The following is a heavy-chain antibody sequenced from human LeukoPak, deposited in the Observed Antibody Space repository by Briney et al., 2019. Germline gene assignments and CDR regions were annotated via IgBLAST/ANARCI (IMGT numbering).Heavy chain of an antibody. CDR2: ISSSGDII. CDR3: ARDSRTAATLGPQSYSYMDV. V-gene: IGHV3-11*01. Sequence: PGGSLRLSCTASGFPFSDYYMTWIRQAPGKGLEWVSYISSSGDIIYQAASVRGRFAISRDNAKNSLHLQMNSLRAEDTAMYYCARDSRTAATLGPQSYSYMDVWGTGTTVTVSS. D-gene: IGHD2-15*01. J-gene: IGHJ6*03. CDR1: GFPFSDYY.